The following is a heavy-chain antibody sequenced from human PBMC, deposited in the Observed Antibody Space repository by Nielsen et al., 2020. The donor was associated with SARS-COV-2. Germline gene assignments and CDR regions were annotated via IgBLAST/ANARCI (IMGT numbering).Heavy chain of an antibody. J-gene: IGHJ4*02. CDR3: ASTLEGPYFDY. Sequence: ASVKVSCKASGYTFTSYAMHWVRQAPGQRLEWMGWINAGNGNTKYPQKFQGRVTITRDTSASTAYMELSSLRSEDTAVYYCASTLEGPYFDYWGQGTLVTVSS. CDR1: GYTFTSYA. D-gene: IGHD1-1*01. V-gene: IGHV1-3*01. CDR2: INAGNGNT.